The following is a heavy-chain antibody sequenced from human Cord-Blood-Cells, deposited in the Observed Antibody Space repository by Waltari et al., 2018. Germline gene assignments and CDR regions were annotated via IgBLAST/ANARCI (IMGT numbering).Heavy chain of an antibody. V-gene: IGHV1-69*01. Sequence: QVQLVQSGAEVKKPGSSVKVSCKASGGTFSSYAISWVRQAPGQGLEWMGGIIPIFGTANYAQKCQGRVTITADESTSTAYMELSSLGSEDTAVYYCARVSPAGIQLWFDYWGQGTLVTVSS. CDR3: ARVSPAGIQLWFDY. CDR1: GGTFSSYA. CDR2: IIPIFGTA. J-gene: IGHJ4*02. D-gene: IGHD5-18*01.